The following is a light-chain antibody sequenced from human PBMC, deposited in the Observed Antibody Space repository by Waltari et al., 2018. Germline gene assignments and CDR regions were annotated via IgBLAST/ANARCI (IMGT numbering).Light chain of an antibody. J-gene: IGLJ2*01. CDR3: SYYPDTHTPVV. Sequence: QSALTQPASVSGSPGQSVTISCTGVSRDGDECSIISWFRQHPGKAPKLILYDVSNRASDISNRFSGYKSGNTASLTISRLQADDEADYFCSYYPDTHTPVVFGGGTKLTVL. V-gene: IGLV2-14*03. CDR1: SRDGDECSI. CDR2: DVS.